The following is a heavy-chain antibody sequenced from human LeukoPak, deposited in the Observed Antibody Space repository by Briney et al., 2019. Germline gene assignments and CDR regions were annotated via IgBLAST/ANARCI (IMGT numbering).Heavy chain of an antibody. J-gene: IGHJ4*02. CDR3: AGLVGRYSSGLYYYYFDY. V-gene: IGHV4-4*02. CDR2: MYLSGTT. D-gene: IGHD3-22*01. Sequence: TSETLSLTCTVSGDSINSLDLWSWVRQPPGKGLEWIGEMYLSGTTHSNPSVKSRVTISIDKSKNQFFLNLSSVTAADTAVYYCAGLVGRYSSGLYYYYFDYWGQGTLVTVSS. CDR1: GDSINSLDL.